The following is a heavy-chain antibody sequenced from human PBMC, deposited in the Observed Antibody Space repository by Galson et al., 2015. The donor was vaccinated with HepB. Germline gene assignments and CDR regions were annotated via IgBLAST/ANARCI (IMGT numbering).Heavy chain of an antibody. V-gene: IGHV4-30-2*01. CDR2: IYQSGST. CDR3: AREVGSSNWNVLDY. D-gene: IGHD1-1*01. CDR1: GGSISSGGYF. J-gene: IGHJ4*02. Sequence: TLSLTCAVSGGSISSGGYFWSWIRQPPGKGLEWIGYIYQSGSTYYNPSLKSRVTILGDRSKNQFSLKLSSVIAADTAVYYCAREVGSSNWNVLDYWGQGTLVTVSS.